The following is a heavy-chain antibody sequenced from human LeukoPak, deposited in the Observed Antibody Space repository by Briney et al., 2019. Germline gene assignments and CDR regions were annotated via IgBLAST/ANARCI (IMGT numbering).Heavy chain of an antibody. CDR3: ARGYSYDNWFDP. V-gene: IGHV4-4*07. CDR1: GDSISSYY. D-gene: IGHD5-18*01. CDR2: IYTSGST. Sequence: SETLSLTCTVSGDSISSYYWSWIRQPAGKGLEWIGRIYTSGSTNYNPSLKSRVTMSVDTSKNQFPLKLSSVTAADTAVYYCARGYSYDNWFDPWGQGTLVTVSS. J-gene: IGHJ5*02.